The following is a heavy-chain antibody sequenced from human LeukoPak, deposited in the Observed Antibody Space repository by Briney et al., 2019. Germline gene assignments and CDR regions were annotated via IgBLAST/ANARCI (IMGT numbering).Heavy chain of an antibody. CDR1: GFTFSTYA. J-gene: IGHJ4*02. CDR2: ISSSGGTT. V-gene: IGHV3-23*01. Sequence: GGSLRLSCAASGFTFSTYAVNWVRQAPGKGLEWVSAISSSGGTTYYADSVKGRFGIPRDNSKNTLYLQMNSLRAEDTARYYCTKAGAYSGSYLPDYWGQGTLVTVFS. CDR3: TKAGAYSGSYLPDY. D-gene: IGHD1-26*01.